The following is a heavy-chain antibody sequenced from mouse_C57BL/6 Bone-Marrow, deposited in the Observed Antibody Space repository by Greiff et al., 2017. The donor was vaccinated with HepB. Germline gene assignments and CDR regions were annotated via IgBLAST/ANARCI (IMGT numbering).Heavy chain of an antibody. CDR2: ISYDGSN. D-gene: IGHD1-1*01. J-gene: IGHJ4*01. V-gene: IGHV3-6*01. Sequence: EVQLVESGPGLVKPSQSLSLTCSVTGYSITSGYYWNWIRQFPGNKLEWMGYISYDGSNNYNPSLKNRISITRDTSKNQFFLKLNSVTTEDTATYYGAGEGSSFYYYAMDYWGQGTSVTVSS. CDR1: GYSITSGYY. CDR3: AGEGSSFYYYAMDY.